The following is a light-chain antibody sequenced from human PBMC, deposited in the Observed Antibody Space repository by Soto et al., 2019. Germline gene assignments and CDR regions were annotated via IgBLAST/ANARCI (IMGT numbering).Light chain of an antibody. J-gene: IGLJ1*01. CDR2: DNN. CDR3: GTWDSSLSGGV. CDR1: SSNIGSNL. V-gene: IGLV1-51*01. Sequence: QSALTQPPSVSAAPGQRVTISCSGSSSNIGSNLVSWYQQLPGTAPKLLIYDNNKRASGIHDRFSGSKSGTSATLGITGLQTGDEADYYCGTWDSSLSGGVFGTGTKGTVL.